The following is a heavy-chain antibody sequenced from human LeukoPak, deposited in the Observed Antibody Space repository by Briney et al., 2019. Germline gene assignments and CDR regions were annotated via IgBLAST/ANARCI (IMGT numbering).Heavy chain of an antibody. J-gene: IGHJ5*02. CDR3: ARDSGSSWPNWLDP. D-gene: IGHD6-13*01. CDR1: GFTFSSYS. Sequence: PGGSLRLSCAASGFTFSSYSMNWVRQAPGKGLEWVSSISSSSSYIYYADSVKGRFTISRDNAKNSLYLQMNSLRAEDTAVYYCARDSGSSWPNWLDPWGQGTLVTVSS. V-gene: IGHV3-21*01. CDR2: ISSSSSYI.